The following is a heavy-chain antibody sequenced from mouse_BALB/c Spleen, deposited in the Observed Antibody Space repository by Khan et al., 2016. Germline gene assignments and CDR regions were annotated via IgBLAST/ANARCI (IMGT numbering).Heavy chain of an antibody. CDR1: GFNIKDTY. D-gene: IGHD2-4*01. CDR2: IDPANGNT. Sequence: EVQLQESGAELVKPGASVKLSCTASGFNIKDTYMHWVKQRPEQGLEWIGRIDPANGNTKYDPKFQGKATITADTSSNTAYLQLSSLTSEDTAVYYCARSPVEYDVGFAYWGQGTLVTVSA. V-gene: IGHV14-3*02. CDR3: ARSPVEYDVGFAY. J-gene: IGHJ3*01.